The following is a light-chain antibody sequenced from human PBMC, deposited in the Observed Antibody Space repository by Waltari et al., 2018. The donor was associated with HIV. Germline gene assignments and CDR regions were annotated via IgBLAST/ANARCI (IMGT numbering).Light chain of an antibody. J-gene: IGLJ3*02. CDR1: SSNIGSNY. Sequence: QSVLTQPPSASGTPGQRVTISCSGSSSNIGSNYVYWYQQLPGTAPKLLIFRNNRRPSGVPHRLSGSKSGTSASLAISGLRSEDEADYYCAAWDDSLSGLVFGGGTKLTVL. CDR3: AAWDDSLSGLV. CDR2: RNN. V-gene: IGLV1-47*01.